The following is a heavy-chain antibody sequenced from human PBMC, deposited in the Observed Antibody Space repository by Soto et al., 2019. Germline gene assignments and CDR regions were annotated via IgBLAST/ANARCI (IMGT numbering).Heavy chain of an antibody. Sequence: EVQLVESGGGLVKPGGSLRLSCAASGFTFSSYSMNWVRQAPGKGLEWVSSIRSSSSYIYYADSVKGRFTISRDNAKNALTLQMSSLRAEDTAVYYCARVYCTSASCPSHDYYYYAMDVWGRGTTVTVSS. CDR1: GFTFSSYS. CDR3: ARVYCTSASCPSHDYYYYAMDV. CDR2: IRSSSSYI. D-gene: IGHD2-2*01. J-gene: IGHJ6*02. V-gene: IGHV3-21*01.